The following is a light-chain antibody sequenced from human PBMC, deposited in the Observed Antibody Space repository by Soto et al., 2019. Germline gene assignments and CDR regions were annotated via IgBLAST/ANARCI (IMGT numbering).Light chain of an antibody. V-gene: IGLV2-14*01. CDR1: SSDVGNYKY. Sequence: QSVLTQPASVSGSPGQSITISCTGTSSDVGNYKYVSWYQQHPGKAPKLMIYEVSNRPSGVSNRFSGSKSGNTASLTISGLQAEDGTDYYCFSYKSSGNYVFGTGTKVTVL. CDR2: EVS. J-gene: IGLJ1*01. CDR3: FSYKSSGNYV.